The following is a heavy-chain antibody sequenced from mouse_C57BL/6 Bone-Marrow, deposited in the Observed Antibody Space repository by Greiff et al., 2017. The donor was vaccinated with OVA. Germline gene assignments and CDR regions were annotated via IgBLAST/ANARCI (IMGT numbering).Heavy chain of an antibody. Sequence: VQLQQSGPGLVAPSQSLSITCTVSGFSLTSYAISWVRQPPGKGLEWLGVIWTGGGTNYNSALKSRLSISKDNSKSQVFLKMNSLQTDDTARYYCARNYDYSNLYYFDYWGQGTTLTVSS. J-gene: IGHJ2*01. V-gene: IGHV2-9-1*01. CDR2: IWTGGGT. D-gene: IGHD2-5*01. CDR3: ARNYDYSNLYYFDY. CDR1: GFSLTSYA.